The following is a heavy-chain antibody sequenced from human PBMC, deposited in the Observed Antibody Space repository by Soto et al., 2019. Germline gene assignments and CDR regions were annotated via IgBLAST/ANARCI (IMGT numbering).Heavy chain of an antibody. J-gene: IGHJ5*02. CDR3: ARVGEGVAFSWFDP. CDR1: GYTFTSYA. Sequence: ASVKVSCKASGYTFTSYAMHWVRQAPGQRLEWMGWINAGNGNTKYSQKFQGRVTITRDTSASTAYMELSSLRSEDTAVYYCARVGEGVAFSWFDPWGQGTLVTVSS. D-gene: IGHD3-16*01. CDR2: INAGNGNT. V-gene: IGHV1-3*01.